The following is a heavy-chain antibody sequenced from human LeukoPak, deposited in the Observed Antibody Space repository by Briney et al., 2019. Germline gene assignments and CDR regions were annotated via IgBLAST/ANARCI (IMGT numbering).Heavy chain of an antibody. CDR1: GYTFTGYY. CDR3: ARDIAADTAMVTKRVDY. J-gene: IGHJ4*02. CDR2: INPNSGGT. D-gene: IGHD5-18*01. V-gene: IGHV1-2*02. Sequence: ASVKVSCKASGYTFTGYYIHWVRQAPGQGLEWMGWINPNSGGTNYAQKFQGRVTMTTDTSTSTAYMELRSLRSDDTAVYYCARDIAADTAMVTKRVDYWGQGTLVTVSS.